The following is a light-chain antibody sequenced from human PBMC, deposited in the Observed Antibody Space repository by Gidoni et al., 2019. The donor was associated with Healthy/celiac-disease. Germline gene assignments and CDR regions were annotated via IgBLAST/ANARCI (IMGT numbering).Light chain of an antibody. CDR1: QGISSY. Sequence: DVQLTQSPSFLSASVGDRVTITCRASQGISSYLAWYQHKPGKAPKLLIYAASTLQSGVPSRFSGSGSGTESTLTISSLQPEDFATYYCQQLNSYPLTFGGGTKVEIK. CDR3: QQLNSYPLT. J-gene: IGKJ4*01. CDR2: AAS. V-gene: IGKV1-9*01.